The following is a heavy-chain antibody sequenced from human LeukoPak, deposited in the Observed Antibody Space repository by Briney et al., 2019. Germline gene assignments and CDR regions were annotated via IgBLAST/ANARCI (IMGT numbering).Heavy chain of an antibody. D-gene: IGHD3-22*01. J-gene: IGHJ4*02. Sequence: SETLSLTCTVSGGSISSYYWSWIRQPPGKGPEWIGYNYHSGSTNYNPSLKSRVIISVDTSKNQFSLNLSSVTAADTAIYYCARRIETFYYDTSGYYFGYYFDCGGQRTLVTASA. V-gene: IGHV4-59*08. CDR3: ARRIETFYYDTSGYYFGYYFDC. CDR2: NYHSGST. CDR1: GGSISSYY.